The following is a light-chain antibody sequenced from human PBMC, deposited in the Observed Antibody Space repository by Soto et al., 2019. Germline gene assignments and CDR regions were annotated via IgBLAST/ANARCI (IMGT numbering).Light chain of an antibody. V-gene: IGLV2-14*01. J-gene: IGLJ3*02. CDR1: SSDIGGYNY. CDR2: EVT. CDR3: SSYRSSGASVV. Sequence: QSALTQPASVSGSPGQSITISCTGASSDIGGYNYVSWYQQYPGKAPKIIIYEVTNRPSGVSDRFSGAKSGNTASLTISGLQAEDEGDYYCSSYRSSGASVVFGGGTKVTVL.